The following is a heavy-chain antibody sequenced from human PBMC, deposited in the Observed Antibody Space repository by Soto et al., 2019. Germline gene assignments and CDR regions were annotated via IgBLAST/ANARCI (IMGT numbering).Heavy chain of an antibody. D-gene: IGHD6-13*01. CDR1: GDSVSSNSAA. V-gene: IGHV6-1*01. Sequence: SQTLSLTCAISGDSVSSNSAAWNWIRQSPSRGLEWLGRTYYRSKWYNDYAVSVKSRITINPDTSKNTLYLQMNSLRAEDTAVYYCAKYIGQLVPHYYYGMDVWGQGTTVTVSS. CDR3: AKYIGQLVPHYYYGMDV. J-gene: IGHJ6*02. CDR2: TYYRSKWYN.